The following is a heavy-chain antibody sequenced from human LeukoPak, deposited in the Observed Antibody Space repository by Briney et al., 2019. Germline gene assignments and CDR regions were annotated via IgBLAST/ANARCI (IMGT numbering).Heavy chain of an antibody. V-gene: IGHV3-21*01. CDR2: ISSSGSYI. CDR3: ARVSETSSFATDY. J-gene: IGHJ4*02. D-gene: IGHD2-2*01. Sequence: KAGGSLRLSCAASRFTFSSYSMNWVRQAPGKGLEWVSSISSSGSYIYYADSVKGRFTISRDNAKNSLYLQMNSLRAEDTAVYYCARVSETSSFATDYWGQGTLVTVSS. CDR1: RFTFSSYS.